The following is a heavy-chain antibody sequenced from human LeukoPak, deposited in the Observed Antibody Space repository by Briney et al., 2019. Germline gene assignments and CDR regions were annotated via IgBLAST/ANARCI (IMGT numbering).Heavy chain of an antibody. CDR1: GGTFSSYA. CDR2: IIPIFGTA. Sequence: ASVKVSCKASGGTFSSYAISWVRQAPGQGLEWMGGIIPIFGTANYAQKFQGRVTITTDESTSTAYVELSSLRSEDTAVYYCARARYYYGSGSYYNWFDYWGQGTLVTVSS. CDR3: ARARYYYGSGSYYNWFDY. V-gene: IGHV1-69*05. J-gene: IGHJ4*02. D-gene: IGHD3-10*01.